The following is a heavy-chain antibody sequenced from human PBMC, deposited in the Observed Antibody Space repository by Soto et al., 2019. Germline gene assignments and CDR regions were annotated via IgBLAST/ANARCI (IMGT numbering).Heavy chain of an antibody. D-gene: IGHD1-26*01. J-gene: IGHJ3*02. V-gene: IGHV5-51*01. Sequence: PGESLKISCKGSGYSFTSYWIGWVRQMPGKGLEWMGIIYPGDSDTRYSPSFQGQVTISADKSISTAYLQWSSLKASDTAMYYCARPASNSGATNAFDIWGQGAMVTVSS. CDR1: GYSFTSYW. CDR2: IYPGDSDT. CDR3: ARPASNSGATNAFDI.